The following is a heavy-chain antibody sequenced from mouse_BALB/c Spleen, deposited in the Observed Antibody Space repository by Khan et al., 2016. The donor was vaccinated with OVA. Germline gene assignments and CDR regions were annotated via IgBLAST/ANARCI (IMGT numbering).Heavy chain of an antibody. J-gene: IGHJ3*01. Sequence: VQLQQSGAELVRPGVSVKISCTGSGYKFTDVTMHWVRQSHAMSLEWIGVISTYYGHVTYNQEFKDKATLNVDKSSSTAYTERAKLTSEDSAIYYCTRGGGRTRFAYWGQGTLVTVSA. D-gene: IGHD1-3*01. CDR1: GYKFTDVT. V-gene: IGHV1S137*01. CDR3: TRGGGRTRFAY. CDR2: ISTYYGHV.